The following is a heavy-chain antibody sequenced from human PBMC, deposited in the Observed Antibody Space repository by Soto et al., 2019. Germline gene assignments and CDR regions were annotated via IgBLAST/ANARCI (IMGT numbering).Heavy chain of an antibody. D-gene: IGHD3-22*01. CDR2: IYYSGST. V-gene: IGHV4-59*12. Sequence: SETLSLTCTVSGGSISSYYWSWIRQPPGKGLEWIGYIYYSGSTNYNPSLKSRVTISVDTSKNQFSLKLSSVTAADTAVYYCARDQYDSSGYYNWFDPWGQGTLVTVPQ. CDR1: GGSISSYY. J-gene: IGHJ5*02. CDR3: ARDQYDSSGYYNWFDP.